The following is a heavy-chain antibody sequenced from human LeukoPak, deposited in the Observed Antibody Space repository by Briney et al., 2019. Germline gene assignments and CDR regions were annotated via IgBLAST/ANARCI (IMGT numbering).Heavy chain of an antibody. V-gene: IGHV3-74*01. CDR1: GFTFSSYW. CDR3: ARGFPTYMDV. Sequence: GGSLRLSCAASGFTFSSYWMHWVRQVPGKGLVWVSRINSDGSSTSYADSVKGRFTISKDNAKDTLYLQMNSLRADDTAVCYCARGFPTYMDVWGKGTTVTVSS. CDR2: INSDGSST. J-gene: IGHJ6*03.